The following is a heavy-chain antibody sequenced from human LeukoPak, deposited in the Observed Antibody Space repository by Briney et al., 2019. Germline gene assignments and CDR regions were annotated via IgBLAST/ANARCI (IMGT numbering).Heavy chain of an antibody. D-gene: IGHD3-10*01. CDR3: ARHATYYYAPLAFDI. CDR2: IYPGDSDT. V-gene: IGHV5-51*01. Sequence: GESLKISCKGSGYIFTSYWIGCVRQMPGKGLEWMGSIYPGDSDTRYSPSFQGQITISADKSISTAYLQWSSLKASDTAMYYCARHATYYYAPLAFDIWGQGTMVTVSS. CDR1: GYIFTSYW. J-gene: IGHJ3*02.